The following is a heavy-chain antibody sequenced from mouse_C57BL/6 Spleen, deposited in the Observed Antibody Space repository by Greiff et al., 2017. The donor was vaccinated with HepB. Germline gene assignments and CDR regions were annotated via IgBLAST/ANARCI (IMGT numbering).Heavy chain of an antibody. V-gene: IGHV2-5*01. CDR1: GFSLTSYG. D-gene: IGHD1-1*01. CDR3: AKKRGGSSYDFYAMDY. J-gene: IGHJ4*01. Sequence: QVQLQQSGPGLVQPSQSLSITCTVSGFSLTSYGVHWVRQSPGKGLEWLGVIWRGGSTDYNAAFMSRLSITKDNSKSQVFFKMNSLQADDTAIYYCAKKRGGSSYDFYAMDYWGQGTSVTVSS. CDR2: IWRGGST.